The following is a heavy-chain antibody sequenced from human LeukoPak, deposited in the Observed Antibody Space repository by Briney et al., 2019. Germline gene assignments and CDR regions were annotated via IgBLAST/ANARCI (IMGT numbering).Heavy chain of an antibody. D-gene: IGHD2-15*01. CDR2: IHASVNT. CDR3: ARILQAATLDY. J-gene: IGHJ4*02. CDR1: GGSISGYY. V-gene: IGHV4-4*07. Sequence: SETLSLTCTVSGGSISGYYWSWIRQPAGKGLEWIGRIHASVNTNYNPSLKSRVAMSVDTSKTEFSLKLSSVTAADTAVYYCARILQAATLDYWGQGTLVTVSS.